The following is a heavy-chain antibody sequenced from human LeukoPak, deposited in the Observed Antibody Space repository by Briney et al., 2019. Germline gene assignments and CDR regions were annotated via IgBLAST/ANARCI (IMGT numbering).Heavy chain of an antibody. Sequence: ASVKVSCKASGYTFTGYYMHWVRQAPGQGLEWMGWINPNSGGTNYAQKFQGWVSMTRDTSISTAYMELSRLRSDDTAVHYFSFGYSSQLWSGYYYYGMDVWGKGTTVTVSS. CDR2: INPNSGGT. D-gene: IGHD5-18*01. J-gene: IGHJ6*04. V-gene: IGHV1-2*04. CDR1: GYTFTGYY. CDR3: SFGYSSQLWSGYYYYGMDV.